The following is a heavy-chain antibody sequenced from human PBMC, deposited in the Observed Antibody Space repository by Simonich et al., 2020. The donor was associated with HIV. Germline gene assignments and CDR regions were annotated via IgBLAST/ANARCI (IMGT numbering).Heavy chain of an antibody. Sequence: QVSLVQSGAEVKRPGASVKVSCKASGYSFTDYYMHWVRQAPGQGLEWLGRINPNIGGTDYEQNFQGRVTLTSDTSISTAYMELSGLRYDDTAVYYCVSGMMGFDYWGQGTLVTVSS. V-gene: IGHV1-2*06. CDR2: INPNIGGT. J-gene: IGHJ4*02. CDR3: VSGMMGFDY. CDR1: GYSFTDYY. D-gene: IGHD3-16*01.